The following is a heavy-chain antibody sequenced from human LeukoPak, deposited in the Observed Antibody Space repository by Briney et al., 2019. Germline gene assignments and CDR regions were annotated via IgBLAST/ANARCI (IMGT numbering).Heavy chain of an antibody. Sequence: GGSLRLSCAASRFTFSSYAMSWVRQAPGKGLEWVSGISGSGGSTYYTDSVKGRFTISRDNSKNTLYLQMNSLRAEDTAVYYCAKDSYGSGSYYNVFYYFDYWGQGTLVTVSS. CDR2: ISGSGGST. D-gene: IGHD3-10*01. V-gene: IGHV3-23*01. J-gene: IGHJ4*02. CDR3: AKDSYGSGSYYNVFYYFDY. CDR1: RFTFSSYA.